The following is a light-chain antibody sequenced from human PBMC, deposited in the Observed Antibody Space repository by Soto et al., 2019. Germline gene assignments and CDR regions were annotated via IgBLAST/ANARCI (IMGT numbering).Light chain of an antibody. CDR1: QTISNY. CDR2: DVL. J-gene: IGKJ1*01. CDR3: QEYATCSRT. Sequence: DIQMTQSPSTLSASVGDRVTITCRAGQTISNYLSWYQQKPGEAPKVLIYDVLTLQSGVPSRFSGGGSGTEFILTITSLQPDDFGTYYCQEYATCSRTFGLGTKVEVK. V-gene: IGKV1-5*01.